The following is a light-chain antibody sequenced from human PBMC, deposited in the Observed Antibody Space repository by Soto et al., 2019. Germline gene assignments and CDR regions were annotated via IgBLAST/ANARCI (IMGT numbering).Light chain of an antibody. V-gene: IGKV3-11*01. CDR3: QQRNKWPPVT. CDR1: PSVSNS. J-gene: IGKJ4*01. CDR2: DAY. Sequence: TTAPTTLYAYPTERATLSCSASPSVSNSLAWYQHKPGQAPRLLIYDAYNRATGVPTRFSGSGSGTDFTLTISSLETEDFAVYYCQQRNKWPPVTFGRGTKVDIK.